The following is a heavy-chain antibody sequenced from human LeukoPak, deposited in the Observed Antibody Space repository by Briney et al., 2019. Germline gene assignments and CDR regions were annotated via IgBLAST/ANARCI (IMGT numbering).Heavy chain of an antibody. CDR1: GYTFTSYG. V-gene: IGHV1-18*01. J-gene: IGHJ6*02. CDR2: ISAYNGNT. CDR3: ARGSHYDFWSGPRPFYYYYGMDV. Sequence: GASVKVSCKASGYTFTSYGISWVRQAPGQGLEWMGWISAYNGNTNYAQKLQGRVTMTTDTSTSTAYMELRSLRSDDTAVYYCARGSHYDFWSGPRPFYYYYGMDVWGQGTTVTVSS. D-gene: IGHD3-3*01.